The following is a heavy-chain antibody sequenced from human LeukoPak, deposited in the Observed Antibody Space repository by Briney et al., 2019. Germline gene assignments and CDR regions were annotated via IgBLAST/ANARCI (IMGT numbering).Heavy chain of an antibody. CDR1: GFTFSTYA. D-gene: IGHD6-13*01. CDR3: ARAGFGSTWYVFDY. V-gene: IGHV3-13*04. J-gene: IGHJ4*02. Sequence: QSGGSLRLSCAASGFTFSTYAMSWVRQATGKGLEWVSTIAIAGNTFYPDSVKGRFTISRDNAKNSLDLQMHSLTVGDTAVYYCARAGFGSTWYVFDYWGQGTLVTVSS. CDR2: IAIAGNT.